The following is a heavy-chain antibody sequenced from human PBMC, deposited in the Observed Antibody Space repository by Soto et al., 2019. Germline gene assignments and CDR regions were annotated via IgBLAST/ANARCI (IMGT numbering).Heavy chain of an antibody. J-gene: IGHJ4*02. CDR2: ISGRSVST. CDR3: ASPPTLEPAPHEY. Sequence: EVQLLESGGGFVQPGGSLRLSCAASGFSFSSYSMSWVRQAPGKGLEWVSAISGRSVSTHYADSVKGRFTISRDNSKKTLFLEMTSLRVEDTAVYFCASPPTLEPAPHEYWGQGTLVTVSS. CDR1: GFSFSSYS. V-gene: IGHV3-23*01.